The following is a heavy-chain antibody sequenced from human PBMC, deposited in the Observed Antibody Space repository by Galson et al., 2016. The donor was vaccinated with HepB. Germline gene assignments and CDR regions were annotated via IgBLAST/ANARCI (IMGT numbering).Heavy chain of an antibody. CDR1: GFTFSRAW. CDR3: YSLLRDWFDP. CDR2: VKSYTDGGTR. D-gene: IGHD2/OR15-2a*01. Sequence: SLRLSCAASGFTFSRAWMNWVRQAPGKGLEWVGRVKSYTDGGTRDDAAPVKDRVTISRDDSKITQYPQMSSLQSEDTTIEEKYSLLRDWFDPWGQGTVVTASS. V-gene: IGHV3-15*01. J-gene: IGHJ5*02.